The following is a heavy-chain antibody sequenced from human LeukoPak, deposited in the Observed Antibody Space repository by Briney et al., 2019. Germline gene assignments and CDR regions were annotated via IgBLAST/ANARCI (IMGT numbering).Heavy chain of an antibody. J-gene: IGHJ4*02. D-gene: IGHD5-12*01. V-gene: IGHV3-7*01. CDR2: INPAGSET. CDR3: ATFGLVAALDL. Sequence: QAGGSLRLSCAASGFSFNAYWVAWVRQAPGTGLEWVANINPAGSETFHVDPVKGRFSISRDHAKNLVYLQMNSLRAEDTAVYYCATFGLVAALDLWGQGTLVTVSS. CDR1: GFSFNAYW.